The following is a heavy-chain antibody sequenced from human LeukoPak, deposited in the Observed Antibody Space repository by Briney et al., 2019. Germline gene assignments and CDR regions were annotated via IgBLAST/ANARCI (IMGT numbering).Heavy chain of an antibody. J-gene: IGHJ4*02. CDR3: ARGAYYYED. CDR1: GFTFNGYA. CDR2: ISDSGDNT. Sequence: PGGSLRLSCAASGFTFNGYAMNWVRQAPGKGLEWVSAISDSGDNTYYADSVRGRFTISRDNAKNSLYLQMNSLRAEDTAVYYCARGAYYYEDWGQGTLVTVSS. D-gene: IGHD3-22*01. V-gene: IGHV3-23*01.